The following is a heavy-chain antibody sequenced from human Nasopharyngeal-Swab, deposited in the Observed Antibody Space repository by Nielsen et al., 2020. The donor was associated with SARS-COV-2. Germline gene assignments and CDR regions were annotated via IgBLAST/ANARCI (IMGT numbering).Heavy chain of an antibody. CDR2: ISSSGNTI. Sequence: GGSLRLSCAASGFTFSDYYMSWIRQAPGKGLEWVSYISSSGNTIYYADSVKGRFTISRDNAKNSLYLQMNSLRAEDTAVYYCARDPPLWFGGLLLGLYYFDYWGQGTLVTVSS. J-gene: IGHJ4*02. CDR3: ARDPPLWFGGLLLGLYYFDY. V-gene: IGHV3-11*01. D-gene: IGHD3-10*01. CDR1: GFTFSDYY.